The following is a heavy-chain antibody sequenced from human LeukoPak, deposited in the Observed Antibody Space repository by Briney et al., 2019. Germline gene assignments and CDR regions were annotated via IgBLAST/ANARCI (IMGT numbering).Heavy chain of an antibody. J-gene: IGHJ4*02. Sequence: ASVKVSCKASGYTFTSYGISWVRQAPGQGLEWMGWISAYNGNTNYAQKLQGRVTMTRDTSTSTVYMELSSLRSEDTAVYYCARGYSGYVGGNDYWGQGTLVTVSS. CDR3: ARGYSGYVGGNDY. D-gene: IGHD5-12*01. CDR1: GYTFTSYG. V-gene: IGHV1-18*01. CDR2: ISAYNGNT.